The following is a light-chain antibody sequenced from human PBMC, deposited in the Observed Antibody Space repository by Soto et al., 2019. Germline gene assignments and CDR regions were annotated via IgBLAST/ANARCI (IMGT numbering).Light chain of an antibody. CDR1: QSISSY. J-gene: IGKJ1*01. CDR2: AAS. Sequence: DIQMPQSPSSLSASVGDRVTITCRASQSISSYLNWYQQKPGKAPKLLIYAASSWQSGVPSRFSGSGSGTDFTLTISSLQPEDFATYYCQQCYSSPRTFGQGTKVDVK. V-gene: IGKV1-39*01. CDR3: QQCYSSPRT.